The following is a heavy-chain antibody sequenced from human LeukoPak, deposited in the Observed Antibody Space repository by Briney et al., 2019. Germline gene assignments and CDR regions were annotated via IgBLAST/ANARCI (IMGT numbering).Heavy chain of an antibody. CDR1: GYTFTSYG. D-gene: IGHD3-22*01. CDR2: ISAYNGNT. Sequence: GASVKVSCKASGYTFTSYGISWVRQAPGQGLEWMGWISAYNGNTNYAQKLQGRVTMTTDTSTSTAYMELRSLRSGDTAVYYCARDARYDSSGYYYPWGQGTLVTVSS. V-gene: IGHV1-18*01. CDR3: ARDARYDSSGYYYP. J-gene: IGHJ5*02.